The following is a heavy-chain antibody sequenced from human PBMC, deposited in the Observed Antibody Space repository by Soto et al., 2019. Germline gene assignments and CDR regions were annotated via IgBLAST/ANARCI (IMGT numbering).Heavy chain of an antibody. J-gene: IGHJ6*02. V-gene: IGHV1-8*01. Sequence: GASVKVSCKASRYTFTSYDMNWVRQATEQGLEWMGLMNPNSGNTGYAKKFQGRFTMTRNTSISTAYMELSRLRSDDTAVYYCARGPSKFLEWSRDLYGMDVWGQGTTVTVSS. CDR2: MNPNSGNT. D-gene: IGHD3-3*01. CDR1: RYTFTSYD. CDR3: ARGPSKFLEWSRDLYGMDV.